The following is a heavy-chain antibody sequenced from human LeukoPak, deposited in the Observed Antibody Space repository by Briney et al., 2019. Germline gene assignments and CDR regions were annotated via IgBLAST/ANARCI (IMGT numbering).Heavy chain of an antibody. CDR1: GGSISSYY. CDR3: ARGSGPDYFDY. V-gene: IGHV4-59*08. D-gene: IGHD1-14*01. CDR2: IYYGGST. Sequence: PSETLSLTCIVSGGSISSYYWSWLRQPPGKGPEWIGYIYYGGSTNYNPSLKSRGTISVDTSKNEFSLKLSSVTAADTAVYYCARGSGPDYFDYWGQGTLVTVST. J-gene: IGHJ4*02.